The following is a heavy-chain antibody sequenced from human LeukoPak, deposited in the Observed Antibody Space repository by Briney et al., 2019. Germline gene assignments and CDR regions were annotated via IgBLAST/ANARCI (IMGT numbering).Heavy chain of an antibody. J-gene: IGHJ6*02. V-gene: IGHV3-23*01. Sequence: GGSLRLSCAASGFTFSSYGMNWVRQAPGKGLEWVSVISSSGSSTYYADSVKGRFTISRDNLKNTLYLQMNSLRAEDTAVYYCPRARDSSGYYFYYYYGMDVWGQGTTVTVSS. CDR3: PRARDSSGYYFYYYYGMDV. D-gene: IGHD3-22*01. CDR1: GFTFSSYG. CDR2: ISSSGSST.